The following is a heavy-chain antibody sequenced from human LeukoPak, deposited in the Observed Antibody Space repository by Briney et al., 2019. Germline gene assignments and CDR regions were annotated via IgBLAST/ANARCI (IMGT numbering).Heavy chain of an antibody. V-gene: IGHV4-4*02. CDR2: IYHTGST. J-gene: IGHJ5*02. CDR3: ARVHYYGSGSYDSGFDP. Sequence: SGTLSLTCAVSGGSINSSNWWSWVRQPPGKGLEWIGEIYHTGSTNYNPPLKSRVTISVDTSKNQFSLKVTSVTAADTAVYYCARVHYYGSGSYDSGFDPWGQGTLVTVSS. D-gene: IGHD3-10*01. CDR1: GGSINSSNW.